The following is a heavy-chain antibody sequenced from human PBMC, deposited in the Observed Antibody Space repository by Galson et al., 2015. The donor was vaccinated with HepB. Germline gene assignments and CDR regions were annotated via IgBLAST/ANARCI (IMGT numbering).Heavy chain of an antibody. Sequence: SLRLSCAASGFTFDNAWMSWVRQAPGKGLEWVGRIKSKTDGETTDYAAPVKGRFTISRDDSQNTLYLQLNSLKTEDTGVYYCSTLLSGWYEDYFDYWGQGTLVTVSS. CDR3: STLLSGWYEDYFDY. V-gene: IGHV3-15*01. CDR2: IKSKTDGETT. CDR1: GFTFDNAW. D-gene: IGHD6-19*01. J-gene: IGHJ4*02.